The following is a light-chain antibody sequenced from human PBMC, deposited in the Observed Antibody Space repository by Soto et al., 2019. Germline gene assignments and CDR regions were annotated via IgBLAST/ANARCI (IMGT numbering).Light chain of an antibody. CDR1: SSDVGGYNS. J-gene: IGLJ1*01. Sequence: QSVLTQPASVSGSPGQSITISCTGTSSDVGGYNSVSWYQQHPGKAPKLVIYDVGNRPSGVSDRFSGSKSGNTASLTISGLQAEDEAEYYCSSYTSSSTDVFGAGTKVTVL. CDR2: DVG. V-gene: IGLV2-14*01. CDR3: SSYTSSSTDV.